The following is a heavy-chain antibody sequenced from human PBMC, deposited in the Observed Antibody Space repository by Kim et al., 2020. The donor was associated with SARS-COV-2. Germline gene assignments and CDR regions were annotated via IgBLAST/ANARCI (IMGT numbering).Heavy chain of an antibody. CDR3: ARVVGLWFGELSYFDY. J-gene: IGHJ4*02. V-gene: IGHV4-59*13. D-gene: IGHD3-10*01. CDR2: IYYSGST. Sequence: SETLSLTCTVSGGSISSYYWSWIRQPPGKGLEWIGYIYYSGSTNYNPSLKSRVTISVDTSKNQFSLKLSSVTAADTAVYYCARVVGLWFGELSYFDYWGQGTLVTVSS. CDR1: GGSISSYY.